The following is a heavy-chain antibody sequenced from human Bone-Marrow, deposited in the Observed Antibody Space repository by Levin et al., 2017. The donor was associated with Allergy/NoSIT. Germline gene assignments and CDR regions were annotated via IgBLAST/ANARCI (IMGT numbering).Heavy chain of an antibody. J-gene: IGHJ2*01. D-gene: IGHD1/OR15-1a*01. CDR2: MSSRGSFI. V-gene: IGHV3-21*01. Sequence: GGSLRLSCAASGFSFSSESMNWVRQAPGKGLEWVSSMSSRGSFIYYADSVKGRFTISRENAKNSVYLQMNLLRDEDTAVYYCGRGTATTSKYFDLWGRGTLVIVSS. CDR3: GRGTATTSKYFDL. CDR1: GFSFSSES.